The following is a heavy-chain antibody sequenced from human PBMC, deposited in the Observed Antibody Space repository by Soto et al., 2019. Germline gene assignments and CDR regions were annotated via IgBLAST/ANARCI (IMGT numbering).Heavy chain of an antibody. CDR3: NRGSEYDFWSGYL. CDR1: GGTSTRYA. V-gene: IGHV1-69*06. Sequence: QERLVQSGAEVRKPGSSVKVSCKVTGGTSTRYAINWVRQAPGQGLEWMGGIVPMFGTSKYAQKFQGRVTITADTSTMIAYMELRRLRSEDTAVYYCNRGSEYDFWSGYLWGQGTLVSVSS. CDR2: IVPMFGTS. J-gene: IGHJ4*02. D-gene: IGHD3-3*01.